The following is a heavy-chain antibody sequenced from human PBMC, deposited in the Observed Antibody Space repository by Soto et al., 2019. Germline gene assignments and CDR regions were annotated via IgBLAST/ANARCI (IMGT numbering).Heavy chain of an antibody. CDR2: INAVDDKT. CDR1: GYAFTTYP. J-gene: IGHJ1*01. V-gene: IGHV1-3*01. D-gene: IGHD3-9*01. Sequence: GASVKVSCKASGYAFTTYPLHWVRQVPGQSLEWMGCINAVDDKTQYSEKFRGRVAFTRDMYANTAYMELGSLKSEDTAIYFCARSRRYSEDILIYWGQGTLVTVSS. CDR3: ARSRRYSEDILIY.